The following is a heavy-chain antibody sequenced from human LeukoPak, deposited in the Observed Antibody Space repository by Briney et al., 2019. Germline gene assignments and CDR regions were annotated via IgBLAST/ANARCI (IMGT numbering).Heavy chain of an antibody. V-gene: IGHV3-30*02. CDR3: AKDGTSYYYIYY. D-gene: IGHD2/OR15-2a*01. Sequence: GGSLRLSCAASGFTFNNYGMHWVRQAPGKGLEWLAFIRYDGGNTYYADSVKGRFTVSRDDSKNTLYLQMNSLRGDDTAVYYCAKDGTSYYYIYYWGQGTLVTVSS. CDR1: GFTFNNYG. CDR2: IRYDGGNT. J-gene: IGHJ4*02.